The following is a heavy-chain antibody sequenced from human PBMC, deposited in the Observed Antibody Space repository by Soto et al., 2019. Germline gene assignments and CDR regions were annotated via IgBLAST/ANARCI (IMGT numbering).Heavy chain of an antibody. CDR3: ARGEEMATIRAGAFDI. CDR2: MNPNSGNT. V-gene: IGHV1-8*01. J-gene: IGHJ3*02. D-gene: IGHD5-12*01. Sequence: GASVKVSCKASEYTFTSYDINWVRQATGQGLEWMGWMNPNSGNTGYAQKFRGRVTMTRNTSIRTAHMELSSLTSEDTAVYYCARGEEMATIRAGAFDIWGQGTMVTVSS. CDR1: EYTFTSYD.